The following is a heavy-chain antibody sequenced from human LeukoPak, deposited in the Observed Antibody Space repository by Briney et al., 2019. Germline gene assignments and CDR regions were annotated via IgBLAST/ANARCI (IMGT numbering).Heavy chain of an antibody. D-gene: IGHD3-3*01. CDR1: GGSISSYY. CDR3: ARDMGFWSGYYYYYYMDV. Sequence: PSETLSLTCTVSGGSISSYYWSWIRQPPGKGLEWIGYIYYSGSTNYNPSLKSRVTISVDTSKNQCSLKLSSVTAADTAVYYCARDMGFWSGYYYYYYMDVWGKGTTVTVSS. J-gene: IGHJ6*03. CDR2: IYYSGST. V-gene: IGHV4-59*01.